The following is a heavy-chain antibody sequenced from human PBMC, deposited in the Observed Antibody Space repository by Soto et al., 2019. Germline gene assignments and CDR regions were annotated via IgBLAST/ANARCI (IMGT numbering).Heavy chain of an antibody. J-gene: IGHJ4*02. CDR3: VTAISSSFSNFDY. CDR1: GFTFSAYW. CDR2: IKEDASEE. V-gene: IGHV3-7*01. D-gene: IGHD2-2*01. Sequence: EVQLVQSGGDLVQPGGSLRLSCVASGFTFSAYWMTWVRQAPGMGLEWVAGIKEDASEEVYVDSVKGRFSIPRDTAKTPLYLQPKILRTEVTTVYYCVTAISSSFSNFDYLGQVSLFTVSS.